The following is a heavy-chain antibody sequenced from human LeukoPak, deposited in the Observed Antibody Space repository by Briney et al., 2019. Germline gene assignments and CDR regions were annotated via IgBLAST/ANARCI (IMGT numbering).Heavy chain of an antibody. CDR3: ARDLKSGYVDS. CDR1: GFTFSNYG. V-gene: IGHV3-33*01. D-gene: IGHD5-12*01. CDR2: IYDDGSRE. J-gene: IGHJ4*02. Sequence: PAGSLRLSCATSGFTFSNYGMHRVRQAPGKGLEWVAVIYDDGSREHFADSVKGRFTISRDNSKNTVVLQMNSLRGEDTAVYYCARDLKSGYVDSWGQGTLVTVSS.